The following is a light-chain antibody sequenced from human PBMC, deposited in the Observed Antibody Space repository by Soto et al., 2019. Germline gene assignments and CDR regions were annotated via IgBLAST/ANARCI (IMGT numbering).Light chain of an antibody. CDR1: QSVSSSY. V-gene: IGKV3-20*01. CDR3: QQYGISYT. J-gene: IGKJ2*01. Sequence: EIVLTQSPGTLSLSPGERATLSCRASQSVSSSYLAWYQQKTGQPPRLLIYGASSRATGIPDRFSGSGSGTDFTLTISRLEPEDFAVYYCQQYGISYTFGQGTKLEIK. CDR2: GAS.